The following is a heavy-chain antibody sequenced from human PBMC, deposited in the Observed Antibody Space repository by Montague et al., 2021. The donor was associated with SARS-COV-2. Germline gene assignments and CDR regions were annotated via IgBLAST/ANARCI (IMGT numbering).Heavy chain of an antibody. CDR1: GGSISRGYYY. CDR3: ARGVDTGVVTVTGGFDS. J-gene: IGHJ4*02. CDR2: IYRSGXP. V-gene: IGHV4-61*02. D-gene: IGHD5-18*01. Sequence: TLSLTCTVSGGSISRGYYYWSWIRLPAGKGLEWIGRIYRSGXPXYXXXXEXRVVLSVDTPRNQFSMKMTSVTAADTAMYYCARGVDTGVVTVTGGFDSWGQGTLVIVSS.